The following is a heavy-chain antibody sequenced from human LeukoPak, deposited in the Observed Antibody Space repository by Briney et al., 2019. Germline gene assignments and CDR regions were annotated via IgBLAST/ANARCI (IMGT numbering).Heavy chain of an antibody. D-gene: IGHD2-2*01. J-gene: IGHJ6*02. CDR1: GVTFSSYG. CDR3: AKDRRYCSSTSCLRGYYGMDV. CDR2: ISYDGSNK. V-gene: IGHV3-30*18. Sequence: PGGSLRLSCAASGVTFSSYGMHWVRQAPGKGLEWGAVISYDGSNKYYADSVKGRFTISRDNSKNTLYLQMNSLRAEDTAVCYCAKDRRYCSSTSCLRGYYGMDVWGQGTTVTVSS.